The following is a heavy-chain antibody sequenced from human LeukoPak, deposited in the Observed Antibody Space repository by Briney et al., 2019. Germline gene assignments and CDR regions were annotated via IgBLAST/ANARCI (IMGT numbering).Heavy chain of an antibody. Sequence: GGSLRLSCAASGFTFSSYAMHWVRQAPGKGLEWVAVISYDGSNKYYADSVKGRFTISRDNSKNTLYLQMNSLRAEDTAVYYCARDISVVVTAIRGSDYWGQGTLVTVSS. CDR3: ARDISVVVTAIRGSDY. CDR1: GFTFSSYA. J-gene: IGHJ4*02. D-gene: IGHD2-21*02. V-gene: IGHV3-30-3*01. CDR2: ISYDGSNK.